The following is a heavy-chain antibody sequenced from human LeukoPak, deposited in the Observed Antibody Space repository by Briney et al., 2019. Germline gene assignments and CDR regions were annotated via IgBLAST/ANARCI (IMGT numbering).Heavy chain of an antibody. D-gene: IGHD3-3*01. CDR2: IYPGDSDT. Sequence: GESLKISCKGSGYSFTSYWIGWVRQMPGKGLEGMGIIYPGDSDTRYCPSFQGQVTISVDTSIGTAYLQWSSLKASDTAIYYCARQNDFRLDYWGQGTLVTVSS. J-gene: IGHJ4*02. CDR1: GYSFTSYW. V-gene: IGHV5-51*01. CDR3: ARQNDFRLDY.